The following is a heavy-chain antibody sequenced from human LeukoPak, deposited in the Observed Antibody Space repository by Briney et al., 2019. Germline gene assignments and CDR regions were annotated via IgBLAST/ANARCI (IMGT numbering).Heavy chain of an antibody. D-gene: IGHD3-22*01. CDR1: GGSISSYY. J-gene: IGHJ4*02. CDR3: ARGVYDSSGYYYHDDY. V-gene: IGHV4-4*07. Sequence: SETLSLTCTVSGGSISSYYWSWIRQPAGKGLEWIGRIYTSGSTNYNPSLKSRVTMSVDTSKNQFSLKLSSVTAADTAVYYCARGVYDSSGYYYHDDYWGQGTLVTVSS. CDR2: IYTSGST.